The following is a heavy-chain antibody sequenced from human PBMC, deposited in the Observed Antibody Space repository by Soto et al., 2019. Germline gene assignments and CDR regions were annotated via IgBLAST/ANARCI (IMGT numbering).Heavy chain of an antibody. J-gene: IGHJ5*02. D-gene: IGHD3-22*01. Sequence: QVQLVQSGAEVKKPGASVKVSCKASGYTFTGYYMHWVRQAPGQGLEWMGWINPNSGGTNYAQKFKGWVTMTRDKSISTAYMELSRLRSDDTAVYYGARLTYYYDRSGYYLRSGFGPWGQGTLVTVSS. CDR1: GYTFTGYY. CDR2: INPNSGGT. CDR3: ARLTYYYDRSGYYLRSGFGP. V-gene: IGHV1-2*04.